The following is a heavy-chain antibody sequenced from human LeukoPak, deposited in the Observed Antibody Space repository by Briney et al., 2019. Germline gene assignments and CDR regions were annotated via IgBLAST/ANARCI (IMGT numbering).Heavy chain of an antibody. CDR2: IYYSGST. J-gene: IGHJ4*02. CDR1: GGSISSYY. D-gene: IGHD4-17*01. Sequence: SETLSLTCTVSGGSISSYYWSWIRQPPGKGLEWIGYIYYSGSTNYNPSLKSRVTISVDTSKNQFSLKLSSVTAADTAAYYCASAYGDYSGFDYWGQGTLVTVSS. V-gene: IGHV4-59*01. CDR3: ASAYGDYSGFDY.